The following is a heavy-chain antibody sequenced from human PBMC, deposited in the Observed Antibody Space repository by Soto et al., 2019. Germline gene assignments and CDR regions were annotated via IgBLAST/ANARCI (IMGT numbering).Heavy chain of an antibody. CDR1: GGTFISYA. CDR2: IIPIFGTA. CDR3: ARGRDDYSNYSGMDV. V-gene: IGHV1-69*13. J-gene: IGHJ6*02. D-gene: IGHD4-4*01. Sequence: SLKVSCKASGGTFISYAISWLLQSPVQGLEWMGWIIPIFGTANYAQKFQGRVTITADESTSTAYMELSSLRSEDTAVYCCARGRDDYSNYSGMDVWGQGTTVTVSS.